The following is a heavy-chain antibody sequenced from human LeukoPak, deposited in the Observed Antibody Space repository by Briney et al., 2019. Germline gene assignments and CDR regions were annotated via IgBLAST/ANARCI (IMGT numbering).Heavy chain of an antibody. D-gene: IGHD3-9*01. J-gene: IGHJ4*02. V-gene: IGHV1-2*02. CDR1: GYTFTGYY. CDR3: ARGDILTGYYNFDY. CDR2: INPNSGGT. Sequence: ASVKVSCKASGYTFTGYYMHWVRQAPGQGLEWMGWINPNSGGTNYAQKFQGRVTMTRDTSISTAYMELSRQRSDDTAVYYCARGDILTGYYNFDYWGQGTLVTVSS.